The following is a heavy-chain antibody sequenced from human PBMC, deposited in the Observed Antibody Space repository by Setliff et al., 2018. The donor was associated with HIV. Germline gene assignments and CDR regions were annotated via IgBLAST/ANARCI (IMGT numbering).Heavy chain of an antibody. D-gene: IGHD3-9*01. CDR1: GESFSGYY. V-gene: IGHV4-34*01. CDR2: INHSGST. Sequence: PSETLSLTCAVYGESFSGYYWSWIRQPPGEGLEWIGEINHSGSTNYNPSLKGRVTVSLDTSKKQLSLKLSSVTAADTAVYYCARAPSRPYYDLLTGSPGAIPHLLFYICGQGTMVTVSS. CDR3: ARAPSRPYYDLLTGSPGAIPHLLFYI. J-gene: IGHJ3*02.